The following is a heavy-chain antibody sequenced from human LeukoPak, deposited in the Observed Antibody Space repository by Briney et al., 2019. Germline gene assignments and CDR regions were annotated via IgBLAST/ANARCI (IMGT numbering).Heavy chain of an antibody. J-gene: IGHJ6*02. CDR1: GGSISSSSYY. Sequence: SETLSLTCTVSGGSISSSSYYWGWIRQPPGKGLEWIGSIYYSGSTYYNPSLKSRVTISVGTSKNQFSLKLSSVTAADTAVYYCARHMRAVAGIYYYGMDVWGQGTTVTVSS. CDR3: ARHMRAVAGIYYYGMDV. V-gene: IGHV4-39*01. D-gene: IGHD6-19*01. CDR2: IYYSGST.